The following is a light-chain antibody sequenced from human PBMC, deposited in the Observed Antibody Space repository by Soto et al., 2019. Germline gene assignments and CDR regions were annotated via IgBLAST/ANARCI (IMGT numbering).Light chain of an antibody. CDR1: SSDVGGYKY. Sequence: QSVLTQPASVSGPPGQSIAISCTGTSSDVGGYKYVSWYQQHPGKAPKLMIYDVSNRPSGVSDRFSGSKSGNTASLTISGLQSEDEADYYCSSYTSSSSYVFGTGNKVTVL. J-gene: IGLJ1*01. CDR3: SSYTSSSSYV. CDR2: DVS. V-gene: IGLV2-14*03.